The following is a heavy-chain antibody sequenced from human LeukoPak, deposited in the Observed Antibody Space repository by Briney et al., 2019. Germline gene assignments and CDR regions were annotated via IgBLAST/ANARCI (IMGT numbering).Heavy chain of an antibody. Sequence: GGSLRLSCAASGFTFTDYAMNWVRQAPGKGLEWVSTISGSGTITYYAGSVRGRFTISRDYSTNTLYLQMSSLRAEDTAIYYCAYLGLSSDWNDVPGPQIDYWGQGTPVTVSS. CDR3: AYLGLSSDWNDVPGPQIDY. V-gene: IGHV3-23*01. J-gene: IGHJ4*02. D-gene: IGHD1-1*01. CDR1: GFTFTDYA. CDR2: ISGSGTIT.